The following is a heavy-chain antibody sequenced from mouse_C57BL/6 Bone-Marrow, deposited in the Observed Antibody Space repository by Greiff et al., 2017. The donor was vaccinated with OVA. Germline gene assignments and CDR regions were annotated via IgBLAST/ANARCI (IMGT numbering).Heavy chain of an antibody. D-gene: IGHD2-2*01. CDR3: ASSYGCGDYSGFAY. CDR2: IYPGDGST. Sequence: VQLQESGPELVKPGASVKISCKAPGYAFSSSWMDWVKQRPGKGLEWIGRIYPGDGSTNYNGKFKGKATLTADKSSNTAYMQLSSLTSEDSAIYYCASSYGCGDYSGFAYWGQGTLVTVS. CDR1: GYAFSSSW. V-gene: IGHV1-82*01. J-gene: IGHJ3*01.